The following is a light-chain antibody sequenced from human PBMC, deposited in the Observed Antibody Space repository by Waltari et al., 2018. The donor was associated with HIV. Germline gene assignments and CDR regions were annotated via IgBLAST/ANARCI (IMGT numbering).Light chain of an antibody. J-gene: IGLJ3*02. CDR3: QVWDTRNACWE. CDR1: NIGSKS. CDR2: DDS. Sequence: SYVLTQPPSVSVTPGQPARLTCGGDNIGSKSVHWYQLRPGQAPLLVLYDDSDRPSGIPERISGSNSGNTATLTINNVEGGDEADYFCQVWDTRNACWEFGGGTKLTVL. V-gene: IGLV3-21*02.